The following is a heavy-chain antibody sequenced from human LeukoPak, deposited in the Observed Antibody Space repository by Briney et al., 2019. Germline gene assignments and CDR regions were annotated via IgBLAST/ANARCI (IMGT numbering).Heavy chain of an antibody. D-gene: IGHD3-22*01. CDR3: AREGHSYYDSSGYYPRGERAFDI. CDR1: GYSISSGYF. CDR2: FYHSGIT. V-gene: IGHV4-38-2*02. J-gene: IGHJ4*02. Sequence: SETLSLTCTVSGYSISSGYFWGWIRQPPGKGLEWIGSFYHSGITYYNPSLKSRVTISVEMSKNQFSLKLSSVTAADTAVYYCAREGHSYYDSSGYYPRGERAFDIWGQGTLVTVSS.